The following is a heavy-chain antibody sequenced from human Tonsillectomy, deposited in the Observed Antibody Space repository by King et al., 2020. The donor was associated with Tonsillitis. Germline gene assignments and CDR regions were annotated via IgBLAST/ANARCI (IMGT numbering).Heavy chain of an antibody. CDR1: GYTFSSHW. V-gene: IGHV5-51*03. CDR2: VYPGDSDT. D-gene: IGHD3-22*01. Sequence: VQLVESGAEVKKPGESLKISCKGFGYTFSSHWIGWVRQMPGKGLEWMGIVYPGDSDTRYSPSFQGQVTISADKSISTAFLQWSSLRASDTAMYYCARNGDLSAYYDTFGAFDIWGQGTVVTVSS. CDR3: ARNGDLSAYYDTFGAFDI. J-gene: IGHJ3*02.